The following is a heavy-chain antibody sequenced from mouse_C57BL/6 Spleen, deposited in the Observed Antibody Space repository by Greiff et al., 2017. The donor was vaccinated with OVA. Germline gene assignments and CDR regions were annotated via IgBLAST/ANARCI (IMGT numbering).Heavy chain of an antibody. V-gene: IGHV5-17*01. CDR1: GFTFSDYG. Sequence: EVHLVESGGGLVKPGGSLKLSCAASGFTFSDYGMHWVRQAPEKGLEWVAYISSGSSTIYYADTVKGRFTISRDNAKNTLFMQMTSLRSEDTAVYYCARGPGFAYWGQGTLVTVSA. CDR2: ISSGSSTI. J-gene: IGHJ3*01. CDR3: ARGPGFAY.